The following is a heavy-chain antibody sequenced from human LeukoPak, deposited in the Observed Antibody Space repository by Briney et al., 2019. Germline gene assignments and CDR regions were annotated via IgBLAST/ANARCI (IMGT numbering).Heavy chain of an antibody. V-gene: IGHV4-39*01. CDR2: IYYSGST. J-gene: IGHJ5*02. Sequence: SETLSLTCTVSGGSISGSSYYWGWIRQPPGKGLEWIGSIYYSGSTYYNPSLKSRVTISVDTSKNQFSLKLSSVTAADTAVYYCARHLYEDILWFGELLYRGTNWFDPWGQGTLVTVSS. D-gene: IGHD3-10*01. CDR3: ARHLYEDILWFGELLYRGTNWFDP. CDR1: GGSISGSSYY.